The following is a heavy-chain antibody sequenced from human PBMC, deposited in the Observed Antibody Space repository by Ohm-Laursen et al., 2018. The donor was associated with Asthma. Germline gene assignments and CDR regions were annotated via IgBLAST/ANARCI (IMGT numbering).Heavy chain of an antibody. D-gene: IGHD2-2*01. CDR1: GFTFSSYG. V-gene: IGHV3-30*18. Sequence: RSLRLSCSASGFTFSSYGMHWVRQAPGKGLEWVAVISYDGSNKYYADSVKGRFTISRDNSKNTLYLQMNSLRAEDTAVYYCAKSPRMAAAINYYYYYGMDVWGQGTTVTVSS. CDR3: AKSPRMAAAINYYYYYGMDV. CDR2: ISYDGSNK. J-gene: IGHJ6*02.